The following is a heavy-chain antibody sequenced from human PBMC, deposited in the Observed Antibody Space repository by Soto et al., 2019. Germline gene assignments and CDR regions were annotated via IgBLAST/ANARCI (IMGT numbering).Heavy chain of an antibody. CDR3: ARGREYYGSGSSSWFDP. Sequence: SETLSLTCAVYGGSFSGYYWSWIRQPPGKGLEWIGEINHSGSTNYNPSLKSRVTVSVDTSKNQFSLKLSSVTAADTAVYYCARGREYYGSGSSSWFDPWGQGTLVTVSS. CDR2: INHSGST. D-gene: IGHD3-10*01. V-gene: IGHV4-34*01. CDR1: GGSFSGYY. J-gene: IGHJ5*02.